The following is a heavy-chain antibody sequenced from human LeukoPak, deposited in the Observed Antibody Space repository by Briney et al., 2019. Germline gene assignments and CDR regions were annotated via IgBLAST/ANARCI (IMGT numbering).Heavy chain of an antibody. V-gene: IGHV3-7*01. CDR1: GFTFSTSW. Sequence: PGGSLRLSCAASGFTFSTSWMNWVRQAPGKGVEWVANINQDGSEKYYVDSVKGRFSISRDNAKNSLYLQMNSLRAEDTAVYYCGVVYWGQGILVTVSS. CDR2: INQDGSEK. J-gene: IGHJ4*02. CDR3: GVVY.